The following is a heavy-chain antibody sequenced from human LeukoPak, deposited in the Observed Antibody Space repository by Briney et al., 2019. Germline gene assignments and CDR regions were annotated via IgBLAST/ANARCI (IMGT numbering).Heavy chain of an antibody. CDR3: ARGDVFHWLREDY. CDR1: GYTFTSYD. CDR2: TNPNSGNT. V-gene: IGHV1-8*01. D-gene: IGHD5-12*01. Sequence: ASVEVSCKASGYTFTSYDINWVRQATGQGLEWMGWTNPNSGNTGYAQKFQGRVTMTRNTSMSTAYMELSSLRSEDTAVYYCARGDVFHWLREDYWGQGTLVTVSS. J-gene: IGHJ4*02.